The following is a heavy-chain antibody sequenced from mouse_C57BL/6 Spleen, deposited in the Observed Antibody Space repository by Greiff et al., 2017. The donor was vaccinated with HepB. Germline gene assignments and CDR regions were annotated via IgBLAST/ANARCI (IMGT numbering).Heavy chain of an antibody. D-gene: IGHD2-5*01. CDR3: AGMGVTGPAWFAY. J-gene: IGHJ3*01. CDR2: IYPGDGDT. CDR1: GYAFSSSW. V-gene: IGHV1-82*01. Sequence: VQLQQSGPELVKPGASVKISCKASGYAFSSSWMNWVKQRPGKGLEWIGRIYPGDGDTNYNGKFKGKATLTADKSSSTAYMQLSSLTSEDSAVYFCAGMGVTGPAWFAYWGQGTLVTVSS.